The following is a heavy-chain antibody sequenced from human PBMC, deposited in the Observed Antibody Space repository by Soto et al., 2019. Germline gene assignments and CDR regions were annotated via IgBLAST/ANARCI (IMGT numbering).Heavy chain of an antibody. J-gene: IGHJ6*03. CDR1: GFTFSTYW. V-gene: IGHV3-7*01. CDR2: IKQDGSEK. CDR3: ARCCGRASCPYYMEV. Sequence: GGSLRLSCAASGFTFSTYWMTWVRQAPGKGMEWVATIKQDGSEKYYVDSMKGRVTISRDNAKDSLYLQMNSLRVEDTSVYYCARCCGRASCPYYMEVWGKGTTVTVSS. D-gene: IGHD2-2*01.